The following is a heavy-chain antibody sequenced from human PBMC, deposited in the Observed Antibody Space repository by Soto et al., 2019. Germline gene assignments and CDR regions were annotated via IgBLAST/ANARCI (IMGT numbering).Heavy chain of an antibody. V-gene: IGHV3-48*01. J-gene: IGHJ5*02. CDR2: ISSSSSTI. Sequence: HPGGSLRLSCAASGFTFSSYSMNWVRQAPGKGLEWVSYISSSSSTIYYADSVKGRFTISRDNAKNSLYLQMNSLRAEDTAVYYCARDQNFCSGGSCYLVSASNWFDPWGQGTLVTVSS. D-gene: IGHD2-15*01. CDR3: ARDQNFCSGGSCYLVSASNWFDP. CDR1: GFTFSSYS.